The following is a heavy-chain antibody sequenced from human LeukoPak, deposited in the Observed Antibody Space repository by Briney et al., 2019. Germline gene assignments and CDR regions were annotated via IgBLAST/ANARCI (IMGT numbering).Heavy chain of an antibody. J-gene: IGHJ4*02. CDR2: ISSNGGST. V-gene: IGHV3-64*01. CDR3: ARDSTIFGVVRYYFDY. D-gene: IGHD3-3*01. Sequence: GGSLRLSCAASGFTFSSYAMHWVRQAPGKGLEYVSAISSNGGSTYYANSVKGRFTISRDNSKNTLYLQMGSLRAEDMAVYYCARDSTIFGVVRYYFDYWGRGTLVTVSS. CDR1: GFTFSSYA.